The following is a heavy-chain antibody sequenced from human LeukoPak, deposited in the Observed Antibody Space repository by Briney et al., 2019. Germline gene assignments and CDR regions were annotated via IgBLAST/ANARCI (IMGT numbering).Heavy chain of an antibody. D-gene: IGHD3-16*01. CDR1: GYTFTGYY. J-gene: IGHJ4*02. CDR3: ARAYATPYYFDY. V-gene: IGHV1-2*02. Sequence: EASVKVSCKASGYTFTGYYMHWVRQAPGQGLEWMGWINPNSGGTNYAQKFQGRVTMTRDTSISAAYMELSRLRSDDTAVYYCARAYATPYYFDYWGQGTLVTVSS. CDR2: INPNSGGT.